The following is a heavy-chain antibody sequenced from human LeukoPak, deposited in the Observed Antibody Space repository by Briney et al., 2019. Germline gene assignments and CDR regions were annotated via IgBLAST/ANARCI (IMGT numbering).Heavy chain of an antibody. D-gene: IGHD5-24*01. Sequence: SVKVSCKASGFTFTSSAMQWVRQAPGQGLEWMGRIIPILGIANYAQKFQGRVTITADKSTSTAYMELSSLRSEDTAVYYCARDGYNTNDYWGQGTLVTVSS. V-gene: IGHV1-69*04. CDR3: ARDGYNTNDY. CDR2: IIPILGIA. J-gene: IGHJ4*02. CDR1: GFTFTSSA.